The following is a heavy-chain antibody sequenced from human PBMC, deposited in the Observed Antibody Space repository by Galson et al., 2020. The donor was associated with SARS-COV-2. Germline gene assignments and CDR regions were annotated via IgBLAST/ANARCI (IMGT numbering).Heavy chain of an antibody. CDR2: ISAYNGNT. V-gene: IGHV1-18*01. Sequence: GESLKISCKASGYTFTSYGISWVRQAPGQGLEWMGWISAYNGNTNYAQKLQGRVTMTTDTSTSTAYMELRSLRSDDTAVYYCARSLGYYDSSGYYYLDWYFDLWGRGTLVTVSS. CDR3: ARSLGYYDSSGYYYLDWYFDL. D-gene: IGHD3-22*01. CDR1: GYTFTSYG. J-gene: IGHJ2*01.